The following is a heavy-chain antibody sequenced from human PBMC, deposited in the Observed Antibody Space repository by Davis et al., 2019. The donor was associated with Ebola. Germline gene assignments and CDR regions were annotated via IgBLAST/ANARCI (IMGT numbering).Heavy chain of an antibody. D-gene: IGHD3-3*01. CDR2: MNPNSGST. V-gene: IGHV1-8*01. CDR1: GYTFTSYD. Sequence: AASVKVSCKASGYTFTSYDLNWVRQATGQGLEWMGWMNPNSGSTGYAQKFQGRVTMTRNTSISTAYMEMSSLRSEDTAVYYCAVLFGVAPSVRYYGLDVRGKGTTVTVSS. CDR3: AVLFGVAPSVRYYGLDV. J-gene: IGHJ6*04.